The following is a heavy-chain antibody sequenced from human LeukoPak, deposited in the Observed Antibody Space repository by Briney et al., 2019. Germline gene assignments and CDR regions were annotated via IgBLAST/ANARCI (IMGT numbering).Heavy chain of an antibody. CDR2: VTGSGGST. Sequence: GGSLRLSCAASGFAFSTYAMGWVRQAPGKGLEWVSTVTGSGGSTYYADSVNGRFTISRDNSKNTLFLQMASLSADDTALYYCAKDLVVETPTGIFDFWGQGTLVTVSS. CDR3: AKDLVVETPTGIFDF. CDR1: GFAFSTYA. J-gene: IGHJ4*02. V-gene: IGHV3-23*01. D-gene: IGHD2-21*02.